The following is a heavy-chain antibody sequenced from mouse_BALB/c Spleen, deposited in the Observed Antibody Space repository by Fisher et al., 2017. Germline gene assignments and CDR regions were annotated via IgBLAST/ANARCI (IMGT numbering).Heavy chain of an antibody. V-gene: IGHV14-2*02. J-gene: IGHJ1*01. CDR3: ARSTGYWYFDV. Sequence: KFKGKATITADTSSNTAYLQLSSLTSVDSAVYFCARSTGYWYFDVWGAGTTVTVSS.